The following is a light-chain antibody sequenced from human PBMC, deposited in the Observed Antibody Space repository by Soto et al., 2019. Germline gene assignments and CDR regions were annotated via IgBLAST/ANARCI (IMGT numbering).Light chain of an antibody. J-gene: IGKJ5*01. Sequence: DIVMTQTPLSSPVTLGQPASISCRSSQSLVHSDGDTYLNWLQQRPGQPPKLLIYKISKRFSGVPDRFTGSGAGTDFTLTISGLQPEDVATYFCQQYDDLPPITFGQGTRLESK. V-gene: IGKV2-24*01. CDR2: KIS. CDR3: QQYDDLPPIT. CDR1: QSLVHSDGDTY.